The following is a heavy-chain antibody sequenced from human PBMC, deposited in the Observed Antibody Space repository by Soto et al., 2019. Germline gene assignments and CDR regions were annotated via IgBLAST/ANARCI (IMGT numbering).Heavy chain of an antibody. CDR2: IYPGDSDT. D-gene: IGHD3-9*01. CDR1: GYSFTSYW. V-gene: IGHV5-51*01. J-gene: IGHJ4*02. CDR3: ATSRQDILTGYYTAILDY. Sequence: GESLKISCKGSGYSFTSYWIGLVRQMPGKGLEWVGIIYPGDSDTRYSPSFQGQVTISADKSISTAYLQWSSLKASDTAMYYCATSRQDILTGYYTAILDYWGQGTLVTVSS.